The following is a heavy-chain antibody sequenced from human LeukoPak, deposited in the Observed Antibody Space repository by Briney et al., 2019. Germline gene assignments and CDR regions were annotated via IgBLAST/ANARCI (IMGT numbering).Heavy chain of an antibody. V-gene: IGHV1-2*02. Sequence: ASVKVSCKASGYTFTGYYMHWVRQAPGQGLEWMGWINPNSGGTNYAQKFQGGVTMTRDTSISTAYMELSRLRSDDTAVYYCARDGGHVDTAMVWGQGTLVTVSS. D-gene: IGHD5-18*01. CDR2: INPNSGGT. CDR3: ARDGGHVDTAMV. CDR1: GYTFTGYY. J-gene: IGHJ4*02.